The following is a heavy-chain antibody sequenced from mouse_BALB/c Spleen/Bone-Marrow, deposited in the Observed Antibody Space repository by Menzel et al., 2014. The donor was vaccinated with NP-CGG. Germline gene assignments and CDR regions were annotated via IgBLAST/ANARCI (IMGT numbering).Heavy chain of an antibody. Sequence: VQLQQSGAELVKPGASVKLSYKASGYTFTSYYMCWVKQRPGQGLEWIGEINPSNGGTNFNEKFKSKATLTVDKSSSTAYMSLSSLTSEDSAVYYCTRSRRAMDHWGQGTSVTVSS. CDR2: INPSNGGT. J-gene: IGHJ4*01. CDR3: TRSRRAMDH. V-gene: IGHV1S81*02. CDR1: GYTFTSYY. D-gene: IGHD2-12*01.